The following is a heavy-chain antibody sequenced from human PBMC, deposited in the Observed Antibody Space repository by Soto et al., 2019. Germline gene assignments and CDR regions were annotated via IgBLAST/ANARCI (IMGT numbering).Heavy chain of an antibody. CDR1: GYTFTSYG. CDR2: ISAYNGNT. J-gene: IGHJ4*02. Sequence: QVQLVQSGAEVKKPGASVKVSCKASGYTFTSYGISWVRQAPGQGLEWMGWISAYNGNTNYAQKLQGRVTRTADTAPSTAYMEVRSLRSDDTAVYYFARDPGTRSDYWGQGTLVTVSS. D-gene: IGHD3-10*01. CDR3: ARDPGTRSDY. V-gene: IGHV1-18*01.